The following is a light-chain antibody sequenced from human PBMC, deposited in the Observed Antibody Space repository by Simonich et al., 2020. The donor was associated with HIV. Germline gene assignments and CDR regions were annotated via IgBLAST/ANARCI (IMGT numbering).Light chain of an antibody. V-gene: IGKV3-15*01. Sequence: EIVMTQSPATLSVSPGERATLSCRASKSVSSNLAWYQQKPGQAPRLLIYGASTRATGIPARFSGSGSGTEFTLTISSLQSEDFAVYYCQQRSNWSTFGQGTKLEIK. CDR3: QQRSNWST. J-gene: IGKJ2*01. CDR2: GAS. CDR1: KSVSSN.